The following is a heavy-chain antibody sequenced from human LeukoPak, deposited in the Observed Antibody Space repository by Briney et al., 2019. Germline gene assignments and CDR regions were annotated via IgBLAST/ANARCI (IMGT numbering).Heavy chain of an antibody. CDR1: GFTFSSYG. Sequence: GRSLRLSCAASGFTFSSYGMHWVRQAPGKGLEWVAVISYDGSNKYYADSVKGRFTISRDNSKNTLHLQMNSLRAEDTAVYYCAKDGGYDSSGFIDYWGQGTLVTVSS. J-gene: IGHJ4*02. CDR2: ISYDGSNK. V-gene: IGHV3-30*18. CDR3: AKDGGYDSSGFIDY. D-gene: IGHD3-22*01.